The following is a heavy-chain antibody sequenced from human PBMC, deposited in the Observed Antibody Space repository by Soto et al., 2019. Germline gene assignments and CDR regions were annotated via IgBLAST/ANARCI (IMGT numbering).Heavy chain of an antibody. CDR1: GGTFSTYA. CDR3: ASRAVAGTIGSSLECFHH. Sequence: QVQLVQSGAEVKKPGSSVKVSCKASGGTFSTYAPSWVRQAPGQGPEWMGVIIPIFATTKYSQKFQGRVTLTADESTSTAYMELSSLRSEDTAVYYCASRAVAGTIGSSLECFHHWGQGTLVTVSP. J-gene: IGHJ1*01. D-gene: IGHD6-19*01. V-gene: IGHV1-69*12. CDR2: IIPIFATT.